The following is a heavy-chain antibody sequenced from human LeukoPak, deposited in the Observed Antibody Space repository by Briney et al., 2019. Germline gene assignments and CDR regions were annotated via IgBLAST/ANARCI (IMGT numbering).Heavy chain of an antibody. V-gene: IGHV1-46*01. CDR1: GYSFTSHY. CDR2: IDPSGSST. CDR3: ARDNSVGDIAWWFDP. J-gene: IGHJ5*02. Sequence: ASVKVSCKASGYSFTSHYMHWVRQAPGQGLEWMGLIDPSGSSTLYAQKFQGRVTMTRDMSTTTDYMELSSLRSEDTAVYYCARDNSVGDIAWWFDPWGQGTLVTVSS. D-gene: IGHD3-16*02.